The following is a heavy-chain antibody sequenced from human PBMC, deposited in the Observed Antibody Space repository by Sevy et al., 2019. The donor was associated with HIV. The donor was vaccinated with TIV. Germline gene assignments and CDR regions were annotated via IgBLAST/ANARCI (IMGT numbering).Heavy chain of an antibody. J-gene: IGHJ6*02. CDR1: GGSISSYY. CDR3: AADSSTGITVHGVVTYGMDV. CDR2: VNYRGST. D-gene: IGHD3-3*01. Sequence: TLSLTCAVSGGSISSYYWTWIRQPPGKGLEWIGYVNYRGSTNYNPSLKSRLTMSVDISKNQFSLKLTSVTAADTAVYYCAADSSTGITVHGVVTYGMDVWGQGTTVTVSS. V-gene: IGHV4-59*01.